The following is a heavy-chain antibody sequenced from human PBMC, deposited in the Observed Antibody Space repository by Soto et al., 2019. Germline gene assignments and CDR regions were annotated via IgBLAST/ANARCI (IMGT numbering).Heavy chain of an antibody. CDR3: GKVLVGATGHTDSDS. Sequence: QVQLQESGPGLVKPSETLSLTCTVSGGSIYRSGYYWGWIRQPPGRGLEWIGNIDYNGVTYSNPPLNSRVTISRDTSKNQFSLKLTSVTAADTALYYCGKVLVGATGHTDSDSWGPGTLVAVSS. V-gene: IGHV4-39*01. CDR1: GGSIYRSGYY. D-gene: IGHD2-15*01. J-gene: IGHJ4*02. CDR2: IDYNGVT.